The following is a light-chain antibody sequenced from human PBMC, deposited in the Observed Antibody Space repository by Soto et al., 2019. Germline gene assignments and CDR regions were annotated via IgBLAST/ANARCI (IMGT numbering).Light chain of an antibody. CDR2: LEGSGSY. V-gene: IGLV4-60*03. CDR1: SGHSSYI. J-gene: IGLJ2*01. CDR3: KTLDSNTRV. Sequence: QPVLTQSSSASASLGSSVKLTCTLSSGHSSYIIAWHQQQPGKAPRYLMKLEGSGSYNKGSGVPDRYSGSSSGADRYLTISNLQSEDEADYYCKTLDSNTRVFGGGTQLTVL.